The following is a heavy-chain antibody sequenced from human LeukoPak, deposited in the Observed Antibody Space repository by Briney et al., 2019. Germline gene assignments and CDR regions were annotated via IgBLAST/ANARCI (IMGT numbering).Heavy chain of an antibody. V-gene: IGHV3-23*01. CDR2: ISGSGGNT. CDR3: AKAANFYVLRFLEWVPADY. D-gene: IGHD3-3*01. Sequence: PGGSLRLSCAASGFTFSSYAMSWVRQAPGKGLEWVSSISGSGGNTYYADSVKGRFTISRDNSKNTLYLQMNSLRAEDTAVYYCAKAANFYVLRFLEWVPADYWGQGTLVTVSS. J-gene: IGHJ4*02. CDR1: GFTFSSYA.